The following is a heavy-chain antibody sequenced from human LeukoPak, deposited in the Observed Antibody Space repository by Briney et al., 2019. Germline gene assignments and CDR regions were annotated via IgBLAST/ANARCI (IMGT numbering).Heavy chain of an antibody. CDR1: GVSFSGYY. J-gene: IGHJ1*01. CDR3: ARGGSFYYGSASLEYFQH. Sequence: SETLSLTCAVSGVSFSGYYWSWIRQSPGKGLEWIAEINHSVSTNYNPSLKSRVTISVDTSKNQFSLRLTSVAAEDTGLYYCARGGSFYYGSASLEYFQHWGQGTLVTVSS. CDR2: INHSVST. D-gene: IGHD3-10*01. V-gene: IGHV4-34*01.